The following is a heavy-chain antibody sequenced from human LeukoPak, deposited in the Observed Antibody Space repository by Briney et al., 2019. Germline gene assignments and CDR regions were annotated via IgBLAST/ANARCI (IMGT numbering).Heavy chain of an antibody. V-gene: IGHV3-23*01. CDR1: GFTLSSYE. CDR2: IYYSGGDT. D-gene: IGHD1-7*01. J-gene: IGHJ6*03. Sequence: GGSLRLSCTASGFTLSSYEMSWIRQAPGKGLEWVSSIYYSGGDTHYADSVKGRFTISRDNSKNTLYLQMNSLRAEDTAVYYCAKGGTNWNYVGYYYYYYYMDVWGKGTTVTVSS. CDR3: AKGGTNWNYVGYYYYYYYMDV.